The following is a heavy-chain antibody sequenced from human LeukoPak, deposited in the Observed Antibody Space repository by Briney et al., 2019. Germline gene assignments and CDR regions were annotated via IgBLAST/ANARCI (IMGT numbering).Heavy chain of an antibody. CDR3: ARPAVGRAAAGNRDYYFDY. J-gene: IGHJ4*02. Sequence: PWGSLRLSCAASGFTFSDYYMSWIRQAPGKGLEWVSYISSSSYTNYADSVKGRFTISRDNAKNSLYLQMNSLRAEDTAVYYCARPAVGRAAAGNRDYYFDYWGQGTLVTVSS. CDR1: GFTFSDYY. D-gene: IGHD6-13*01. V-gene: IGHV3-11*03. CDR2: ISSSSYT.